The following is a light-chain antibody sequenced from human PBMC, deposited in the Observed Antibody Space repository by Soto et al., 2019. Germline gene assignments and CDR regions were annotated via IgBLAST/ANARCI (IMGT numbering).Light chain of an antibody. V-gene: IGLV2-14*03. CDR2: DVS. CDR3: SSYTATRTVV. CDR1: SSDVGGYNH. J-gene: IGLJ3*02. Sequence: QSALTQPASVSGSPGQSITIACTGTSSDVGGYNHVSWYQVHPGKAPRLVIYDVSIRPPAVSDRFSGPTSGNTASLTISGLQAEDEADYYCSSYTATRTVVFGGGTKLTVL.